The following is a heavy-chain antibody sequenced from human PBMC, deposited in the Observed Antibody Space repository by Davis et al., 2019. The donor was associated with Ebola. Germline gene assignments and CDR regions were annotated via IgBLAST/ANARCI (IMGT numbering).Heavy chain of an antibody. CDR3: ARVHDFWSGSNWFDA. V-gene: IGHV4-34*01. CDR2: INHSGST. J-gene: IGHJ5*02. Sequence: PSETLSLTCAVYGGSFSAYYWSWIRQPPGKGLEWIGEINHSGSTNYNPSLKSRVTISVDTSKSQLSLNLNSVTAADTAIYYCARVHDFWSGSNWFDAWGQGILVTVSS. CDR1: GGSFSAYY. D-gene: IGHD3-3*01.